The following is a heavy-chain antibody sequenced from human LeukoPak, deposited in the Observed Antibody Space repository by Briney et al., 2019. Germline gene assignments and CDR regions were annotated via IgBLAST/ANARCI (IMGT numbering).Heavy chain of an antibody. D-gene: IGHD3-22*01. CDR3: AREEYVIEAFDI. CDR1: GYTFTGYY. CDR2: ISPNSGGT. J-gene: IGHJ3*02. Sequence: ASVKVSCKASGYTFTGYYMHWVRQAPGQGLEWMGWISPNSGGTNYAQKFQGRVTMTRDTSISTAYMEPSRLRSDDTAVYYCAREEYVIEAFDIWGQGTMVTVSS. V-gene: IGHV1-2*02.